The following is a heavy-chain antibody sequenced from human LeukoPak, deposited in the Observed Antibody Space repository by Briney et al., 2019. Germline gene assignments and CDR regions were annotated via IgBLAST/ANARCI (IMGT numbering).Heavy chain of an antibody. J-gene: IGHJ4*02. CDR1: GFTFSDYY. CDR3: ARGSIVGATWNY. D-gene: IGHD1-26*01. CDR2: ISSSGSTI. Sequence: TTGGSLRLSCAASGFTFSDYYMSWIRQAPGKGLEWVSYISSSGSTIYYADSVKGRFTISRDNAKNSLYLQMNSLRAEDTAVYYCARGSIVGATWNYWGQGTLVTVSS. V-gene: IGHV3-11*04.